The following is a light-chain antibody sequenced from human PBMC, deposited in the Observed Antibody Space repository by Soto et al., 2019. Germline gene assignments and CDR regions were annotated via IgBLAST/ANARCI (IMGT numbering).Light chain of an antibody. Sequence: QSVLTQPVSVSGSPGQPINISCTGTSSDVGGYNYVSWYQHHPGKAPKLIIYDVSNRPSGVSNPFSGSKSGNTASLTISGLQPEDEADYYCSSYTTSNTRQIVFGTGTKVTVL. J-gene: IGLJ1*01. CDR3: SSYTTSNTRQIV. CDR1: SSDVGGYNY. V-gene: IGLV2-14*03. CDR2: DVS.